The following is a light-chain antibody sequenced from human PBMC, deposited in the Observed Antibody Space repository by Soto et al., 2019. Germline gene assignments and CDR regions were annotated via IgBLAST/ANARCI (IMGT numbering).Light chain of an antibody. V-gene: IGKV4-1*01. J-gene: IGKJ1*01. Sequence: DIVMTQSLDSLTVSLGERATVNCKSSQSVLYSSKDKNYLAWYQQKPGQPPRLLIYWATSRDSGVPDRFSGSGSGTDFTLTISSLQADDVAVYYCQQYYTPPWTFGQGTKVDIK. CDR2: WAT. CDR1: QSVLYSSKDKNY. CDR3: QQYYTPPWT.